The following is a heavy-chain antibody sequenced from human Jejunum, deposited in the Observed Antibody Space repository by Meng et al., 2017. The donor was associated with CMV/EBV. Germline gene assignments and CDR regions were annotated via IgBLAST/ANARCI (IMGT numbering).Heavy chain of an antibody. V-gene: IGHV3-48*03. CDR2: ISASTSAI. CDR1: GFPFSSDE. CDR3: VRGGSSGTLKYFDY. D-gene: IGHD3-3*01. Sequence: SGFPFSSDEMNWVRQIPGKGLEWISYISASTSAIYYAASVKGRFTISRDNVKNSLYLLMESLRADDTAIYYCVRGGSSGTLKYFDYWGQGALVTVS. J-gene: IGHJ4*02.